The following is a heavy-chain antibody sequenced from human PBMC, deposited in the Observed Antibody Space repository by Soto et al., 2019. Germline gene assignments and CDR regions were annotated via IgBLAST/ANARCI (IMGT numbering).Heavy chain of an antibody. CDR2: ISKSDYT. V-gene: IGHV3-21*01. CDR3: ARVAY. J-gene: IGHJ4*02. Sequence: PGGSLRLSCTVSGFAFNNYGINWVRQAPGKGLEWVSSISKSDYTYYSDSVKGRFIISRDKAQNSLFLQMNTLRPEDTAMYYCARVAYGGPGTQVTVSS. CDR1: GFAFNNYG.